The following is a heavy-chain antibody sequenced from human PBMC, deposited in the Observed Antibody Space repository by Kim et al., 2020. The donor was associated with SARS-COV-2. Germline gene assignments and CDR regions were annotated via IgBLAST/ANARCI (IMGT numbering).Heavy chain of an antibody. CDR1: GFTFSSYA. Sequence: GGSLRLSCAASGFTFSSYAMSWVRQAPGKGLEWVSAISGSGGSTYYADSVKGQFTISRDNSKNTLYLQMNSLRAEDTAVYYCAKDRTSIAACPYFDLLGRGTLVTVSS. CDR2: ISGSGGST. V-gene: IGHV3-23*01. CDR3: AKDRTSIAACPYFDL. J-gene: IGHJ2*01. D-gene: IGHD6-6*01.